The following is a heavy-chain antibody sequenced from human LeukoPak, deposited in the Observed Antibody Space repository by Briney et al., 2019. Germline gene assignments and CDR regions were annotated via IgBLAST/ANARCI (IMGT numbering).Heavy chain of an antibody. CDR2: IYPGDSDT. V-gene: IGHV5-51*01. CDR3: ARHSAEEWDSPFDY. Sequence: GESMQISCQGSGYSFTSYWIGWVRQMPGKGLEWMGIIYPGDSDTRYSPSFQGQVTISADKSISTAYLQWSSLKASDTAMYYCARHSAEEWDSPFDYWGQGTLVTVSS. CDR1: GYSFTSYW. J-gene: IGHJ4*02. D-gene: IGHD1-26*01.